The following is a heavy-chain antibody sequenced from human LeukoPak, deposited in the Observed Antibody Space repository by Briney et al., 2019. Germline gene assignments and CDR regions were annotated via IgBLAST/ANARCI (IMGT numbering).Heavy chain of an antibody. Sequence: PGGSLRLSCAASGFTFSSYSMNWVRQAPGKGLEWVSSISSSSSYIYYADSVKGRFTISRDNSKNTLYMQMNSLRAADTAVYYCAKPNTGYCSGGSCKRAYYFDYWGQGTLVTVSS. J-gene: IGHJ4*02. CDR1: GFTFSSYS. CDR2: ISSSSSYI. CDR3: AKPNTGYCSGGSCKRAYYFDY. D-gene: IGHD2-15*01. V-gene: IGHV3-21*01.